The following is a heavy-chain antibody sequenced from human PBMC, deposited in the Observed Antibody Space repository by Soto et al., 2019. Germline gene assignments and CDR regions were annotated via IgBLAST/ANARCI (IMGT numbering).Heavy chain of an antibody. CDR3: GRGGGRGNLVVPDAPDYVLDV. CDR1: GGTFSSYA. V-gene: IGHV1-69*01. CDR2: IIPIFGTA. Sequence: QVQLVQSGAEVKKPGSSVKVSCKASGGTFSSYAISWVRQAPGQGLEWMGGIIPIFGTANYAQKFQGRVTITANESTSTAKRELGGLRSGDRAVYYCGRGGGRGNLVVPDAPDYVLDVGGKGTTLTVSS. J-gene: IGHJ6*03. D-gene: IGHD2-2*01.